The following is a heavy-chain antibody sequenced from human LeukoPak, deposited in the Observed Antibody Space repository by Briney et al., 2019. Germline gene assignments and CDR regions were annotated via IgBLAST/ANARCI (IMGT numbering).Heavy chain of an antibody. Sequence: GGSLRLSCAASGFTFTDHYMSWVRRAPGKGLEWVSYISSGGDIIYYADSVKGRFTISRDNAKNSLYLQMNSLRAEDTAVYHCARGLYSSGWQRPYYFEYWGQGTLVTVSS. CDR2: ISSGGDII. V-gene: IGHV3-11*04. D-gene: IGHD6-19*01. J-gene: IGHJ4*02. CDR1: GFTFTDHY. CDR3: ARGLYSSGWQRPYYFEY.